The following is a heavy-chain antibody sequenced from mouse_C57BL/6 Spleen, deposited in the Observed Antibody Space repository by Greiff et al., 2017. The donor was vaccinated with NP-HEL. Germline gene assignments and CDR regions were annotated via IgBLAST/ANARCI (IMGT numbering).Heavy chain of an antibody. Sequence: VQLQQPGAELVKPGASVKMSCKASGYTFTSYWITWVKQRPGQGLEWIGDIYPGSGSTNYNEKFKSKATLTVDTSSSTVYLELSRLTSDDSAVYYCARGNFYFDYWGQGTTLTVSS. CDR1: GYTFTSYW. V-gene: IGHV1-55*01. CDR2: IYPGSGST. CDR3: ARGNFYFDY. J-gene: IGHJ2*01.